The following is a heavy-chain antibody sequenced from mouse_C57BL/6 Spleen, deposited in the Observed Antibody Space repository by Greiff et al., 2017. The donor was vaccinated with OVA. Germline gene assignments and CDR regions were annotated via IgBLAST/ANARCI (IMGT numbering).Heavy chain of an antibody. J-gene: IGHJ1*03. CDR3: ARDAGWERWYFDV. Sequence: EVMLVDSGGGLVQSGRSLRLSCATSGFTFSDFYMEWVRQAPGKGLEWIAASRNKANDYTTEYSASVKGRFIVSRDTSQSILYLQMNALRAEDTAIYYCARDAGWERWYFDVWGTGTTVTVSS. D-gene: IGHD4-1*01. V-gene: IGHV7-1*01. CDR2: SRNKANDYTT. CDR1: GFTFSDFY.